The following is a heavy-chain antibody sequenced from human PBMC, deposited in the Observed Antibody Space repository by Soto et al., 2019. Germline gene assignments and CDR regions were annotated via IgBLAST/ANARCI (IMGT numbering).Heavy chain of an antibody. CDR3: AKGRPMTAVNKYAFDI. V-gene: IGHV3-9*01. J-gene: IGHJ3*02. CDR1: GFTFDDYA. CDR2: VSWNSGSI. D-gene: IGHD4-17*01. Sequence: EVQLVESGGGLVQPGRSLRLSCAASGFTFDDYAMHWVRQAPGKGLEWVSGVSWNSGSIGYAGSVKGRFTIARDNAQTALYLRMTSLRAENTALYYCAKGRPMTAVNKYAFDIWGRETMVTVSS.